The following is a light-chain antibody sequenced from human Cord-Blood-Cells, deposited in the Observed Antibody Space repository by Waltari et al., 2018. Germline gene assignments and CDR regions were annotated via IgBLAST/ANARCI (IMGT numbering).Light chain of an antibody. V-gene: IGKV3-15*01. CDR1: QSVSRN. CDR3: QQYNNWPPWT. Sequence: EIVMTQSPATLSVSPGERATLSCRVSQSVSRNLAWYQQKPGQAPRLLIYGASTRATGIPARFSGSGSGTEFTLTISSLQSEDFAVYYCQQYNNWPPWTFGQGTKVEIK. CDR2: GAS. J-gene: IGKJ1*01.